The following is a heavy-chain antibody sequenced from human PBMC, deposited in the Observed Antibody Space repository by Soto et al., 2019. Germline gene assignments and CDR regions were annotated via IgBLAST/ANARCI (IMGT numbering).Heavy chain of an antibody. Sequence: EASVKVSCKASGYTFTSYGISWVRQAPGQGLEWMGWISAYNGNTNYAQKLQGRVTMTTDTSTSTAYMELRSLRSDDTAVYYCARDSEMEMVTVAAFDIWGQGTMVTVSS. J-gene: IGHJ3*02. CDR1: GYTFTSYG. V-gene: IGHV1-18*01. D-gene: IGHD5-18*01. CDR3: ARDSEMEMVTVAAFDI. CDR2: ISAYNGNT.